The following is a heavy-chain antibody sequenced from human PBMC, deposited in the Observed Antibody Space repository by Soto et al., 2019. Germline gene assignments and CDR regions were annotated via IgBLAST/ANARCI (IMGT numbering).Heavy chain of an antibody. D-gene: IGHD1-7*01. Sequence: QVQLVQSGAEVKKPGSSVKVSCKASGGTFSNYAISWVRQAPGQGLEWMGGIIPMFGTANYAEKFQGRVTSTADDSTSTTCMELSSLRSEDTAVYYCARVAWNFGHGGPSTQNWFDPWGQGTLVTVSS. CDR2: IIPMFGTA. CDR1: GGTFSNYA. V-gene: IGHV1-69*12. CDR3: ARVAWNFGHGGPSTQNWFDP. J-gene: IGHJ5*02.